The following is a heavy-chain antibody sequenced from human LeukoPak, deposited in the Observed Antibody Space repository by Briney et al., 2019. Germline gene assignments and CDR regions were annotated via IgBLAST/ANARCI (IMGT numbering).Heavy chain of an antibody. D-gene: IGHD6-13*01. J-gene: IGHJ4*02. CDR3: ARDGYSSSWYSFDY. CDR1: GFTLSSYR. CDR2: ISRSGSTI. Sequence: GGSLRLSCAASGFTLSSYRMNWVRQAPGKGLEWVSYISRSGSTIYYADSVKGRFTISRDNAKNSLYLQMNSLRDEDTAVYYCARDGYSSSWYSFDYWGQGTLVSVSS. V-gene: IGHV3-48*02.